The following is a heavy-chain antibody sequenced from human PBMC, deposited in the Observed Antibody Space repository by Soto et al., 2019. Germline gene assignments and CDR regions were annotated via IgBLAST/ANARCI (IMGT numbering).Heavy chain of an antibody. Sequence: QVQLVESGGGVVQPGRSLRLSCAASGFTFSNYAMHWVRQAPGKGLEWVAVISYDGSNKYYADSVKGRFTISRDNSKNTLYLQMNSLRAEDTAMYYCASPDLEGGSYPDDWGQGTLVTVSS. V-gene: IGHV3-30-3*01. CDR3: ASPDLEGGSYPDD. CDR2: ISYDGSNK. J-gene: IGHJ4*02. CDR1: GFTFSNYA. D-gene: IGHD1-26*01.